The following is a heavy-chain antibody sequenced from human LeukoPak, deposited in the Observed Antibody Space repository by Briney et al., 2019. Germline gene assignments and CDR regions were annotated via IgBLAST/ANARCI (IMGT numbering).Heavy chain of an antibody. CDR3: AKSGGSGSYNYYYYGMDV. V-gene: IGHV3-9*01. D-gene: IGHD3-10*01. J-gene: IGHJ6*02. Sequence: PGGSLRLSCAASGFTFDDYAMHWVRQAPGKGLEWVSGISWNSGSIGYADSVKGRFTISRDNAKNSLYLQMNSLRAEDTALYYCAKSGGSGSYNYYYYGMDVWGQGTTVTVSS. CDR2: ISWNSGSI. CDR1: GFTFDDYA.